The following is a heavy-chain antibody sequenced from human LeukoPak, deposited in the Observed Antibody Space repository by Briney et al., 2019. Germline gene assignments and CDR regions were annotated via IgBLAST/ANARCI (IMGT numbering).Heavy chain of an antibody. V-gene: IGHV4-4*07. CDR3: VREGTYCTHGVCYEY. J-gene: IGHJ4*02. CDR1: GDSISSYY. Sequence: SETLSLTCTVSGDSISSYYWSWIRQPAGKGLQWMGRIYTSGTTTYNPSLKSRLTMSVDTSKNQFSLRLSSVTAADTAVYYCVREGTYCTHGVCYEYWGQGTLVTVSS. CDR2: IYTSGTT. D-gene: IGHD2-8*01.